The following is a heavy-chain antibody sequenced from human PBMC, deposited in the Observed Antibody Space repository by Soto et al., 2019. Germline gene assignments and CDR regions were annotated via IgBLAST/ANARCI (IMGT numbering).Heavy chain of an antibody. CDR1: GYIFIRYG. CDR3: VRTSYVWGSYRSDDALDI. J-gene: IGHJ3*02. V-gene: IGHV1-18*01. D-gene: IGHD3-16*02. Sequence: ASVKVSCKASGYIFIRYGISWVREAPGQGLEWMGWISAYKGDTNYAQKVQGRVTMTTDTSTSTAYMEVRSLRFDDTAVYYCVRTSYVWGSYRSDDALDIWGQGTMVTVSS. CDR2: ISAYKGDT.